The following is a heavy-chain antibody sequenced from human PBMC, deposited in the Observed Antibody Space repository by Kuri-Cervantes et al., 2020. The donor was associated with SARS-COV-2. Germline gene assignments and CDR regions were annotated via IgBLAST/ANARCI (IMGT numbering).Heavy chain of an antibody. CDR1: GFTFSSYA. J-gene: IGHJ4*02. D-gene: IGHD6-19*01. CDR2: ISGSGGST. V-gene: IGHV3-23*01. Sequence: LSLTCAASGFTFSSYAMSWVRQAPGKGLEWVSAISGSGGSTYYADSVKGLFTISRDNSKNTLYLQMNSLRAEDTAVYYCAKDLGGSGWHPVDYWGQGTLVTVSS. CDR3: AKDLGGSGWHPVDY.